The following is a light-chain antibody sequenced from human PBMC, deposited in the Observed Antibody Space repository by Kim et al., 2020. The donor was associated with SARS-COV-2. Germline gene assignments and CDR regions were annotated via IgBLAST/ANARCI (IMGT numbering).Light chain of an antibody. CDR2: YDS. Sequence: SYELTQPPSVSVAPGKTARITCGGNNIGSKSVHWYQQKPGQAPVLVIYYDSDRPSGIPERFSGSNSGNTATLTISRVEAGDEADYYCQVWDSSSDHRDYVFGTGTKVTVL. V-gene: IGLV3-21*04. CDR3: QVWDSSSDHRDYV. J-gene: IGLJ1*01. CDR1: NIGSKS.